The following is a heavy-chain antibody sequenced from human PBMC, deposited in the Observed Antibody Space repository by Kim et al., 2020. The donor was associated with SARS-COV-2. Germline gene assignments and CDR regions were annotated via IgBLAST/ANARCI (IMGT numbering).Heavy chain of an antibody. Sequence: VKGRFSISRDNSKNTMYGQMNSLRADDTAVYYCARRITMIRGVAVSGMDVWGQGTTVTVSS. J-gene: IGHJ6*02. D-gene: IGHD3-10*01. CDR3: ARRITMIRGVAVSGMDV. V-gene: IGHV3-23*01.